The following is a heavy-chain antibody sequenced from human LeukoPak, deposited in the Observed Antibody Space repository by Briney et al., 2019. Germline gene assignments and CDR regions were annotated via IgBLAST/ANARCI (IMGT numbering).Heavy chain of an antibody. Sequence: GGSLRLSCAASGFTFSSYAMSWVRQAPGKGLEWVSGIGGSGGSTYYADSVKGRFTISRDNSKNTLYLQMNSLRAEDTAVYYCAKDREPTRTFYYGMDVWGQGTTVTVSS. CDR1: GFTFSSYA. J-gene: IGHJ6*02. D-gene: IGHD1-26*01. CDR3: AKDREPTRTFYYGMDV. V-gene: IGHV3-23*01. CDR2: IGGSGGST.